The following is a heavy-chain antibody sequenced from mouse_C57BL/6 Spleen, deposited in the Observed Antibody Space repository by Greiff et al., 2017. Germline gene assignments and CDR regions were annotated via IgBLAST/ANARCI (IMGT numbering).Heavy chain of an antibody. Sequence: VKLQQPGAELVMPGASVKLSCKASGYTFTSYWMHWVKQRPGQGLEWIGEIDPSDSYTNYNQKFKGQSTWTVDKSSSTAYMQLSSLTSEDSAVYYCALYAMDYWGQGTSVTVSS. CDR3: ALYAMDY. CDR2: IDPSDSYT. V-gene: IGHV1-69*01. J-gene: IGHJ4*01. CDR1: GYTFTSYW.